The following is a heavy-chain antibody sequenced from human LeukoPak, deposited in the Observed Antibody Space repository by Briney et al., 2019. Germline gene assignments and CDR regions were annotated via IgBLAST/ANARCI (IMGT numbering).Heavy chain of an antibody. D-gene: IGHD1-14*01. CDR1: GYRFTGYN. CDR3: ARDQYNVIDS. J-gene: IGHJ4*02. V-gene: IGHV1-3*01. CDR2: INAENGDT. Sequence: SVKVSCKASGYRFTGYNIDWVRQAPGQRPEWMGRINAENGDTKYSQKFQGRVTITRDTFASTSYMELSSLRSEDTAVYYCARDQYNVIDSWGQGTLVTVSS.